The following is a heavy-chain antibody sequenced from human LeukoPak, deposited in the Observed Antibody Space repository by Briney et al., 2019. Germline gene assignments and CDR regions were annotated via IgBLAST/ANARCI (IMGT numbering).Heavy chain of an antibody. V-gene: IGHV3-23*01. CDR2: ISGSGGST. D-gene: IGHD3-22*01. CDR3: AKDLYYDSSGYYPYFDY. CDR1: GFTFSSYA. Sequence: GGSLGLSCAASGFTFSSYAMSWVRQAPGKGLEWVSAISGSGGSTYYADSVKGRFTISRDNSKNTLYLQMNSLRAEDTAVYYCAKDLYYDSSGYYPYFDYWGQGTLVTVSS. J-gene: IGHJ4*02.